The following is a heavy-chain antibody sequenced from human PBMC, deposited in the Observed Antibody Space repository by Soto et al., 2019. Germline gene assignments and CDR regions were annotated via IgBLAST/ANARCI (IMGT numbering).Heavy chain of an antibody. CDR3: ARARCSGCGCHSISSLDI. CDR1: GFHLTDYY. Sequence: ASGKVAGKASGFHLTDYYMPWVRQAPGQGPEWMGWIDPQSGGRNYAQKFAGWVTLTSDTSTGTAYMELSRVRSGDTVLYYHARARCSGCGCHSISSLDIWGQETMVTVSS. D-gene: IGHD2-15*01. J-gene: IGHJ3*02. CDR2: IDPQSGGR. V-gene: IGHV1-2*04.